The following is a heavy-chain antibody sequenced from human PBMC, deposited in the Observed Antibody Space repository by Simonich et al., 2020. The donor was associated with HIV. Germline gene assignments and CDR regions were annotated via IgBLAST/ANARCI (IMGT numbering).Heavy chain of an antibody. CDR2: INHSGST. CDR3: ARGFYQRLYYFDY. J-gene: IGHJ4*02. V-gene: IGHV4-34*01. D-gene: IGHD2-2*01. CDR1: GGSFSGYY. Sequence: QVQLQQWGAGLLKPSETLSLTCAVYGGSFSGYYWRWIRQPPGKGLEWSGEINHSGSTNYNPSLKSRVTISVDTSKNQFSLKLSSVTAADTAVYYCARGFYQRLYYFDYWGQGTLVTVSS.